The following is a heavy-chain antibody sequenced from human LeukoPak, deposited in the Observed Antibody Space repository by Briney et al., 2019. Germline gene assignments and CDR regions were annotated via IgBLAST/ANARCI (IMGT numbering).Heavy chain of an antibody. Sequence: GGSLRLSCAASGFTFSSYSMNWVRQAPGKGLEWVSSISSSSSYIYYADSVKGRFTISRDNAKNSLYLQMNSLRAEDTAVYYCAREGYSYGYVPNWFDPWGQGTLVTVSS. J-gene: IGHJ5*02. CDR1: GFTFSSYS. D-gene: IGHD5-18*01. V-gene: IGHV3-21*01. CDR2: ISSSSSYI. CDR3: AREGYSYGYVPNWFDP.